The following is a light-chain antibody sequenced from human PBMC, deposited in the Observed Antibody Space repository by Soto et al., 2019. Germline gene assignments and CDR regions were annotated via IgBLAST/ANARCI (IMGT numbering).Light chain of an antibody. Sequence: SALTQPASVSGSPGQSIAISCTGTSNDVGGYNYVSWYQQEPGKAPKLLIYDVTTRPSGVSSRFSGSKSGNTASLTISGLQTEDEANYYCTSYTSISTVVFGGGTKVTVL. CDR3: TSYTSISTVV. J-gene: IGLJ3*02. CDR2: DVT. V-gene: IGLV2-14*01. CDR1: SNDVGGYNY.